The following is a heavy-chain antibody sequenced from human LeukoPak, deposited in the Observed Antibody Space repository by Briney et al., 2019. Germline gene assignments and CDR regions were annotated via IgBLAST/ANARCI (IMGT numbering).Heavy chain of an antibody. CDR1: GFTFSSYW. CDR2: ISTSGGTI. D-gene: IGHD4-11*01. Sequence: QPGGSLRLSCAASGFTFSSYWMHWVRQPPRKGLEWVSYISTSGGTIYYADSVKGRFTISRDNAKNSLYLQMNSLRAEDTAVYYCARGYINSPLDYWGQGTLVTVSS. J-gene: IGHJ4*02. CDR3: ARGYINSPLDY. V-gene: IGHV3-48*04.